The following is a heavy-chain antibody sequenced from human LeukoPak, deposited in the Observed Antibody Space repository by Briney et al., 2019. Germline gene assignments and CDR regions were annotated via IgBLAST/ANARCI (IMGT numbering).Heavy chain of an antibody. V-gene: IGHV4-34*01. CDR1: GGSFSGYY. J-gene: IGHJ3*02. CDR3: ARGYYYDSSGNDHFDI. Sequence: SETLSLTCAVYGGSFSGYYWSWIRQPPGKGLEWIGEINHSGSTNYNPSLKSRVTISVDTSKNQFSLKLSSVTAADTAVYYCARGYYYDSSGNDHFDIWGQGTMVTVSS. D-gene: IGHD3-22*01. CDR2: INHSGST.